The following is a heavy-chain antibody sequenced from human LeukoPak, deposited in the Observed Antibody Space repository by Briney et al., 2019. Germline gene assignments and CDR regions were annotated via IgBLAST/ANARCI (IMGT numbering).Heavy chain of an antibody. CDR2: IHTSGTT. CDR3: ARVYSGSLGY. J-gene: IGHJ4*02. V-gene: IGHV4-4*07. Sequence: SETLSLTCTVSGGSISGYYWSWIRQPAGKALEWIGRIHTSGTTSYNPSLRSRVTMSVDTSKNQFSLKLSSVTAADTAVYYCARVYSGSLGYWGQGTLVTVSS. D-gene: IGHD1-26*01. CDR1: GGSISGYY.